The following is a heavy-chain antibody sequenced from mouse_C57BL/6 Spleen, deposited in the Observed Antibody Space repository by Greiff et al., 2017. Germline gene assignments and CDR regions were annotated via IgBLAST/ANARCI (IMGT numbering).Heavy chain of an antibody. J-gene: IGHJ2*01. V-gene: IGHV1-69*01. CDR2: IDPSDSYT. Sequence: VQLQQSGAELVMPGASVKLSCKASGYTFTSYWMHWVKQRPGQGLEWIGEIDPSDSYTNYNQKFKGKSTLTVDKSSSTAYMQLSSLTSEDSAVYYCAREAYFDYWGQGTTLTVSS. CDR3: AREAYFDY. CDR1: GYTFTSYW.